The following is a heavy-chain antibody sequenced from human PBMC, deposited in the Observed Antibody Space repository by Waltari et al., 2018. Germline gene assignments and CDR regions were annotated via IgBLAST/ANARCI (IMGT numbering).Heavy chain of an antibody. CDR2: VDPEDGET. CDR1: GYTFTDYY. D-gene: IGHD3-22*01. V-gene: IGHV1-69-2*01. Sequence: EVQLVQSGAEVKKPGATVKISCKVSGYTFTDYYMHWVQKAPGKGLEWMGLVDPEDGETIYAEKFQGRVTMTRDTSTSTVYMELSSLRSEDTAVYYCARDPRDYYDSSGGFDYWGQGTLVTVSS. CDR3: ARDPRDYYDSSGGFDY. J-gene: IGHJ4*02.